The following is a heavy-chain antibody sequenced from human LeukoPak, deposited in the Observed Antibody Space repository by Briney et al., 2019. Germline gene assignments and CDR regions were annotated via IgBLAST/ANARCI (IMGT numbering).Heavy chain of an antibody. D-gene: IGHD3-22*01. V-gene: IGHV4-59*08. CDR2: IYYSGST. CDR3: ACRYYDSSGYHDY. Sequence: SETLSLTCTVSGGSISSYSRSWIRQPPGKGLEWIGDIYYSGSTTYNPSLKSRVTISVDTSKNQFSLNLSSVTAADTAVYYCACRYYDSSGYHDYWGQGTLVTVSS. CDR1: GGSISSYS. J-gene: IGHJ4*02.